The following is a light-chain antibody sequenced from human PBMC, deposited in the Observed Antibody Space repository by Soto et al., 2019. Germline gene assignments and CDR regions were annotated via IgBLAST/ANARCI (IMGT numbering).Light chain of an antibody. CDR2: GAS. CDR1: QSVSSSY. J-gene: IGKJ1*01. V-gene: IGKV3-20*01. Sequence: EIVLTQSPGTLSFSPGERATLSWRASQSVSSSYLAWYQQKPGQAPRLLIYGASSRATGIPDRFSGSGSGTDFTLTISRLEPEDFAVYYCQQYGSSPWTFGQGTKVDIK. CDR3: QQYGSSPWT.